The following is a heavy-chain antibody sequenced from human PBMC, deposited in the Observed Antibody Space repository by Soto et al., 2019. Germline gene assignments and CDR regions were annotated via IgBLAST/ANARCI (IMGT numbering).Heavy chain of an antibody. Sequence: SATLSLTCAVYGGSFSGYYWSWIRQPPGKGLEWIGEINHSGSTNYNPSLKSRVTISVDTSKNQFSLKLSSVTAADTAVYYCARGRLFLTTSGLVITYFDSWGPGALVTVSS. CDR2: INHSGST. V-gene: IGHV4-34*01. J-gene: IGHJ4*02. D-gene: IGHD3-3*01. CDR1: GGSFSGYY. CDR3: ARGRLFLTTSGLVITYFDS.